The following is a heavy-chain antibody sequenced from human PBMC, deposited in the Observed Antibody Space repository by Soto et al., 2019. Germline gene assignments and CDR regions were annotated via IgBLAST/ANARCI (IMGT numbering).Heavy chain of an antibody. CDR3: ARVGGGAYNS. J-gene: IGHJ4*02. V-gene: IGHV1-69*01. D-gene: IGHD3-10*01. CDR1: GGTFSTYA. Sequence: QVQLVQSGAELKKPGSSVKVSCKASGGTFSTYAINWVRQAPGQGLEWMGGILPILGPPNYAQKFKGRVTIAADGSTSTAYMELTSLRSEDTAIYYCARVGGGAYNSWGQGTLVTVSS. CDR2: ILPILGPP.